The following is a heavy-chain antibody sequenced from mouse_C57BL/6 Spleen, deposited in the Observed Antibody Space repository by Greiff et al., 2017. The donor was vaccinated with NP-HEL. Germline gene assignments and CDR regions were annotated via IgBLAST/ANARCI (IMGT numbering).Heavy chain of an antibody. J-gene: IGHJ1*03. CDR3: AFWDRGYFDV. CDR2: IYPGSGSN. D-gene: IGHD3-3*01. CDR1: GYTFTSYW. Sequence: QVQLQQPGAELVKPGASVKMSCKASGYTFTSYWITWVKQRPGQGLEWIGDIYPGSGSNNYTEKFKSKATLTVDTSSSTAYMQLSSLTSEDSAVYYCAFWDRGYFDVWGTGTTVTVSS. V-gene: IGHV1-55*01.